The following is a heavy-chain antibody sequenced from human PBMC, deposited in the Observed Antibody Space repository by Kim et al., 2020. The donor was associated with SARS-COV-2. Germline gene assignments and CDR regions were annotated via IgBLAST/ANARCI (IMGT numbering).Heavy chain of an antibody. J-gene: IGHJ6*02. Sequence: GGSLRLSCTASGFTFGDYAMSWFRQAPGKGLEWVGFIRSKAYGGTTEYAASVKGRFTISRDDSKSIAYLQMNSLKTEDTAVYYCTRNWNYDYYGMDVWGQGTTVTVSS. D-gene: IGHD1-1*01. CDR2: IRSKAYGGTT. CDR1: GFTFGDYA. CDR3: TRNWNYDYYGMDV. V-gene: IGHV3-49*03.